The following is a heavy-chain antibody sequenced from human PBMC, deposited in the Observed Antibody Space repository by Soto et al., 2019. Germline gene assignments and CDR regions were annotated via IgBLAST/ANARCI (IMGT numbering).Heavy chain of an antibody. CDR2: ISYDGSNK. V-gene: IGHV3-30-3*01. Sequence: GVSLRLSCAASGFTFSSYAMHWVRQAPGKGLEWVAVISYDGSNKYYADSVKGRFTISRDNSKNTLYLQMNSLRAEDTAVYYCAREIMTGIAAAGTIDGMDVWGQGTTVTVSS. J-gene: IGHJ6*02. D-gene: IGHD6-13*01. CDR3: AREIMTGIAAAGTIDGMDV. CDR1: GFTFSSYA.